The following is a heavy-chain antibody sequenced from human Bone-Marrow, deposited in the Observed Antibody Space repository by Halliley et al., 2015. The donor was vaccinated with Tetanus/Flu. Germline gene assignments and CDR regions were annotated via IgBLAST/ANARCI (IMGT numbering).Heavy chain of an antibody. J-gene: IGHJ4*02. Sequence: GFIFPGWNTKFNPSLISRVSLSIDTSKNQFSLKLNSVAAADTAVYFCARCALVPPDHIYFDSWGQGTLVTVSP. D-gene: IGHD6-13*01. CDR2: IFPGWNT. CDR3: ARCALVPPDHIYFDS. V-gene: IGHV4-4*08.